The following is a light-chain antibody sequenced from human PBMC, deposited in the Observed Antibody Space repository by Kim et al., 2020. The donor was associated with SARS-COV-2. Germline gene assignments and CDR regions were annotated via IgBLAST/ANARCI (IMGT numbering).Light chain of an antibody. V-gene: IGKV1-6*01. CDR1: QVNRND. J-gene: IGKJ1*01. CDR2: AAS. Sequence: AAVGDRVTIPCRGSQVNRNDLGWYQQKPGKAPKLLISAASTLHTGVPSRFSGSGSGTDFTLTISSLQPEDFATYYCLQDYSYPWTFGQGTKVDIK. CDR3: LQDYSYPWT.